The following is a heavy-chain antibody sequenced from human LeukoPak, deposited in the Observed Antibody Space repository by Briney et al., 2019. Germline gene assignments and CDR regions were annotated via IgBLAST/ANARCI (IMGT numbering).Heavy chain of an antibody. CDR3: ARSEADFDY. J-gene: IGHJ4*02. CDR2: ISYDGSNK. V-gene: IGHV3-30-3*01. D-gene: IGHD6-19*01. CDR1: GFTFYTYA. Sequence: GGSLRLPCAASGFTFYTYAMTWVRQAPGKGLEWVAVISYDGSNKYYADSVKGRFTISRDNSKNTLYLQMNSLRAEDTAVYYCARSEADFDYWGQGTLVTVSS.